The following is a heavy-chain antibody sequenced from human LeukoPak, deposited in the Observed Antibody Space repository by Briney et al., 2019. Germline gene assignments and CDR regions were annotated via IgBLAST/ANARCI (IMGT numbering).Heavy chain of an antibody. CDR2: IWYDGSNK. Sequence: GGSLRLSCAASGFTFSSYGMHWVSQAPGKGLEWVAVIWYDGSNKNYADSVKGRFTISRDNSKNTVYLQMNSLRAEDTAVYYCVRDPYEAYWGQGTLVTVS. D-gene: IGHD5-12*01. CDR3: VRDPYEAY. V-gene: IGHV3-33*01. CDR1: GFTFSSYG. J-gene: IGHJ4*02.